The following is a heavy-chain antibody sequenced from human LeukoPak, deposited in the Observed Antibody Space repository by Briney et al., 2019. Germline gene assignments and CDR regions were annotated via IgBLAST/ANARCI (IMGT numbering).Heavy chain of an antibody. J-gene: IGHJ4*02. CDR3: ARPSRNYGSGNDY. D-gene: IGHD3-10*01. Sequence: PSETLSLTCTVSGGSISSGGYYWSWIRQHPGKGLEWIGYIYYSGSTYYNPSLKSRVTISVDTSKNQFSLKLSSVTAADTAVYYCARPSRNYGSGNDYWGQGTLVTVSS. V-gene: IGHV4-31*03. CDR2: IYYSGST. CDR1: GGSISSGGYY.